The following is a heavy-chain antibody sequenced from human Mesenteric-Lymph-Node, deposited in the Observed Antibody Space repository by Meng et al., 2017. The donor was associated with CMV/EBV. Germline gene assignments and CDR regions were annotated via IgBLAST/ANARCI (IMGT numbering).Heavy chain of an antibody. V-gene: IGHV3-23*01. CDR2: ISDSGDST. D-gene: IGHD6-6*01. CDR3: AKDGRELVPPFVIYGMDV. J-gene: IGHJ6*02. CDR1: GFTFSSYA. Sequence: GESLKISCAASGFTFSSYAMSWVRQAPGKGLEWVSSISDSGDSTYYADSVKGQFTISRDNSKNTLHLQMTSLRAEDTAIYYCAKDGRELVPPFVIYGMDVWGRGTTVTVSS.